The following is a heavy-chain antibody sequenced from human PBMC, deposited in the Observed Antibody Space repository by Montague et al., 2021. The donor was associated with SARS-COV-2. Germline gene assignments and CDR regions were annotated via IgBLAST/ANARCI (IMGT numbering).Heavy chain of an antibody. D-gene: IGHD3-10*01. CDR3: ARLGGSESYLAFDY. Sequence: SETLSLTCTVSGASINTGTYYWGWIRQPPGKGLEWIGNIFHSGSTYYNPSLKSRLTLSVDTSKNQFSLTLTSLTAADTAIYYCARLGGSESYLAFDYWGQGTLVTVSS. CDR1: GASINTGTYY. J-gene: IGHJ4*02. CDR2: IFHSGST. V-gene: IGHV4-39*07.